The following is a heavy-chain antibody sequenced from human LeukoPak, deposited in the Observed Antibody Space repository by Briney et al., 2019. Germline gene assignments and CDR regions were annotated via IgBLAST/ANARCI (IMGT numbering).Heavy chain of an antibody. J-gene: IGHJ4*02. CDR2: IQQDGSEK. D-gene: IGHD5-18*01. CDR3: ARGGLWGSFDY. Sequence: GGSLRHSCTASGFTFSSYWMSWVRQAPGKGLEWVANIQQDGSEKYYVDSVKGRFTISRDNAKNSLYLQMNSLRAEDTAVYYCARGGLWGSFDYWGQGTLVTVSS. V-gene: IGHV3-7*01. CDR1: GFTFSSYW.